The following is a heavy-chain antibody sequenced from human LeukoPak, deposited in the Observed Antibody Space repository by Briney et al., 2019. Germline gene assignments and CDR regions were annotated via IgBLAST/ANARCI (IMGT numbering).Heavy chain of an antibody. CDR2: ISYDGSNK. V-gene: IGHV3-30*03. CDR1: GFTFSSYG. Sequence: PGGSLRLSCAASGFTFSSYGMHWVRRAPGKGLEWVAVISYDGSNKYYADSVKGRFTISRDNSKNTLYLQMNSLRAEDTAVYYCAASGRFTYPGGYWGQGTLVTVSS. J-gene: IGHJ4*02. D-gene: IGHD3-16*01. CDR3: AASGRFTYPGGY.